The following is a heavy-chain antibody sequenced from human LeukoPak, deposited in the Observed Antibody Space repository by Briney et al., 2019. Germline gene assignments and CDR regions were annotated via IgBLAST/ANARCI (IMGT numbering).Heavy chain of an antibody. CDR2: ISAYNGDT. V-gene: IGHV1-18*01. CDR3: ARSHSGSLRAPFDY. CDR1: GYTFTNYG. Sequence: ASVKVSCKASGYTFTNYGLIWVRQAPGPGREWMGWISAYNGDTKYGQKFQGRVTMTTDKTTSTAHMELRNVRSDDTAVYYCARSHSGSLRAPFDYWGQGTLVTVSS. D-gene: IGHD3-22*01. J-gene: IGHJ4*02.